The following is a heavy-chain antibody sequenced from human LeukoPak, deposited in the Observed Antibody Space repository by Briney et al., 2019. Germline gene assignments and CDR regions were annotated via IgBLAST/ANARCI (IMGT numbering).Heavy chain of an antibody. CDR1: GFTFSNAW. CDR2: IKSKTDGGTT. D-gene: IGHD2-15*01. J-gene: IGHJ4*02. Sequence: GGSLRLSCAASGFTFSNAWMSWVRQAPGKGLEWIGRIKSKTDGGTTDYAAPVKGRFTISRDDSKNTLYLQMNSLKTEDTAVYYCTTSPPYCSGGSCFDYWGQGTLVTVSS. CDR3: TTSPPYCSGGSCFDY. V-gene: IGHV3-15*01.